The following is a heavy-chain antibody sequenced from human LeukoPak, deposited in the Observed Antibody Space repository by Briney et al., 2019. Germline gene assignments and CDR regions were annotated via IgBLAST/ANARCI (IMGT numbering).Heavy chain of an antibody. CDR2: ISYDGSNK. D-gene: IGHD1-1*01. J-gene: IGHJ4*02. V-gene: IGHV3-30*01. CDR3: ARGGLEPSTAN. Sequence: GGSLRLSCAASGFTFSSYAMHWVRQAPGKGLEWVAVISYDGSNKYYADSVKGRFTISRDNSKNTLYLQMNSLRAEDTAVYYCARGGLEPSTANWGQGTLVTVSS. CDR1: GFTFSSYA.